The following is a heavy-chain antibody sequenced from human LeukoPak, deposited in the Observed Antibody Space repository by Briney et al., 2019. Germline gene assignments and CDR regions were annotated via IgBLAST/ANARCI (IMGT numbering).Heavy chain of an antibody. V-gene: IGHV3-23*01. CDR1: GFTFSSYA. D-gene: IGHD3-10*01. CDR3: AKDERASLWFGELVSYFDY. CDR2: ISGSGGST. J-gene: IGHJ4*02. Sequence: PGGSLRLSCAASGFTFSSYAMGWVRQAPGKGLEWVSAISGSGGSTYYADSVKGRFTISRDNSKNTLYLQMNSLRAEDTAVYYCAKDERASLWFGELVSYFDYWGQGTLVTVSS.